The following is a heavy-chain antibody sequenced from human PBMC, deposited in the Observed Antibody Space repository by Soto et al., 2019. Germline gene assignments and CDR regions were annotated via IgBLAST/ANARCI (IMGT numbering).Heavy chain of an antibody. Sequence: CKASGVALSSSSSSSVQQAPGQGLEWMGGIIPIFGTANYAQKFQGRVTITADESTSTAYMELSSLRSEDTAVYYCARYSGSAALACWGQGTLVTVSS. CDR2: IIPIFGTA. CDR1: GVALSSSS. V-gene: IGHV1-69*01. D-gene: IGHD1-26*01. J-gene: IGHJ4*02. CDR3: ARYSGSAALAC.